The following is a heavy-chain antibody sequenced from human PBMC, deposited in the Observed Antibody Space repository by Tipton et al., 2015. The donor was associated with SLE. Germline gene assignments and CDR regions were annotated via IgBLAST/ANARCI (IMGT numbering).Heavy chain of an antibody. CDR1: GGSFSGYY. CDR3: ARAFTIFGVAINDYNGMDV. J-gene: IGHJ6*02. CDR2: INQSGST. D-gene: IGHD3-3*01. Sequence: TLSLTCAVYGGSFSGYYGSWIRQPPGKGLEWIGEINQSGSTKYNPSLKSRVTISVDTSKNQFSLKLSSVTAADTAVYYCARAFTIFGVAINDYNGMDVWGQGTLVTVS. V-gene: IGHV4-34*01.